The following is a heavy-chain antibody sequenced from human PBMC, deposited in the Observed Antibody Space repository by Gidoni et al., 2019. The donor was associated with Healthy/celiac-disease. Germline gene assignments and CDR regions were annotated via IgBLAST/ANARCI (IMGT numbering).Heavy chain of an antibody. CDR3: ARERYSNYGDFDY. J-gene: IGHJ4*02. CDR1: GGTFSSYA. CDR2: IIPIFGTA. Sequence: QVQLVQSGADVNKPGASVKVSCKAFGGTFSSYATSWVRQAPGKGLEWMGGIIPIFGTANDAQKFQGRVTITADESTSTAYMELSSLRSEDTAVYYCARERYSNYGDFDYWGQGTLVTVSA. D-gene: IGHD4-4*01. V-gene: IGHV1-69*12.